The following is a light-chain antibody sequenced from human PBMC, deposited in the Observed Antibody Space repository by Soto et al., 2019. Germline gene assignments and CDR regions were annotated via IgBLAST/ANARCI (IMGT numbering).Light chain of an antibody. CDR1: QSVSSN. V-gene: IGKV3-15*01. CDR3: QQYNNWPGT. Sequence: EIVMTQSPATLSVSPGERATLSCRASQSVSSNLAWYQQKPGQAPRLLIYGASTRSTGIPARFSGSGSGTEFTLTISSLQSEDFAVDYCQQYNNWPGTFGQGTKLEIK. J-gene: IGKJ2*01. CDR2: GAS.